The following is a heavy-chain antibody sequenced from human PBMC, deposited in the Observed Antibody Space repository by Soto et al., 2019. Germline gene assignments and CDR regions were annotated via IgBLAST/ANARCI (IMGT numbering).Heavy chain of an antibody. Sequence: ASVKVSCKASGYTFTSYDINWVRQATGQGLEWMGWMNPNSGNTGYAQKFQGRVTMTRNTSISTAYMELSSLRSEDTAVYYCARSIPRSSGKGEVYYYYYMDVWGKGTTVTVSS. V-gene: IGHV1-8*01. CDR2: MNPNSGNT. CDR3: ARSIPRSSGKGEVYYYYYMDV. CDR1: GYTFTSYD. J-gene: IGHJ6*03.